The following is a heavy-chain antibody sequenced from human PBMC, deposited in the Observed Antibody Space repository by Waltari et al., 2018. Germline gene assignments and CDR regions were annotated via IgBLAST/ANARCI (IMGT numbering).Heavy chain of an antibody. CDR3: VRESFDP. J-gene: IGHJ5*02. V-gene: IGHV3-7*01. CDR2: IKPDGSEK. Sequence: EVQLVESGGGLVQPGQSLRLSCAASGFTFSSHWMSWVRQPPGKWLEWVGNIKPDGSEKYYVDSVKGRFTISRDNARNSVYLQMNSLRVEDTAVYYCVRESFDPWGQGILVTVSS. CDR1: GFTFSSHW.